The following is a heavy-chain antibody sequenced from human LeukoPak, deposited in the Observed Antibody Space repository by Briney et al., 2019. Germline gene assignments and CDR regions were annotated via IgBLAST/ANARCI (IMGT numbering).Heavy chain of an antibody. CDR3: ARSYAHDY. CDR1: GGSFSGYY. J-gene: IGHJ4*02. V-gene: IGHV4-34*01. Sequence: SETLSLTCAVYGGSFSGYYWSWIRQPPGKGLEWIGEINHSGSANYNPSLKSRVTISVDTSKNQFSLKLSSVTAADTAVYYCARSYAHDYWGQGTLVTVSS. D-gene: IGHD2-2*01. CDR2: INHSGSA.